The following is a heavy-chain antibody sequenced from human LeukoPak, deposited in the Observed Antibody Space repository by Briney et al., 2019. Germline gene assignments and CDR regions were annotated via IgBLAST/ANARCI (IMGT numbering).Heavy chain of an antibody. D-gene: IGHD3-22*01. CDR1: GFTFSSYA. CDR3: AKGDSSGYYYVLHYFDY. Sequence: PGGSLRLSCAASGFTFSSYAMSWVRQAPGKGLEWVSAISGSGGSTYYADSVKGRFTISRDNSKNTLYLQMNSLRAEDTAVYYCAKGDSSGYYYVLHYFDYWGQGTLATASS. J-gene: IGHJ4*02. CDR2: ISGSGGST. V-gene: IGHV3-23*01.